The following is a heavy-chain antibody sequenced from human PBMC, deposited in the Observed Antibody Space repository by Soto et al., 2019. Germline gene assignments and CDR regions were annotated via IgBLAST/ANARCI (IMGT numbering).Heavy chain of an antibody. CDR3: ARGGGVGVAGSAAFDM. Sequence: QLHLVQSGAVVKKPGASVTVSCSASGYPVTAYYMHWVRQAPGRGLEWMGGINPATGAAKYTQTFPGRVTMARGTSTGTVFIGLGGLTSEGTAGFYWARGGGVGVAGSAAFDMWGQGTLVTVSS. D-gene: IGHD3-3*01. V-gene: IGHV1-2*02. J-gene: IGHJ3*02. CDR2: INPATGAA. CDR1: GYPVTAYY.